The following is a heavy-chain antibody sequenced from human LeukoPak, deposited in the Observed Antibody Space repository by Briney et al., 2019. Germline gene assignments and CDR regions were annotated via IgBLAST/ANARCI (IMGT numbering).Heavy chain of an antibody. CDR3: ARRLTQYDCFDP. Sequence: SQTLSLTCAISGDSVSSNSVTWNWIRQSPSRGLEWLGRTYNRSTWYNDYAVSVRGRITVNPDTSKNQFSLHLNSVTPEDTAVYYCARRLTQYDCFDPWGQGILVTVSS. V-gene: IGHV6-1*01. CDR1: GDSVSSNSVT. CDR2: TYNRSTWYN. D-gene: IGHD2-2*01. J-gene: IGHJ5*02.